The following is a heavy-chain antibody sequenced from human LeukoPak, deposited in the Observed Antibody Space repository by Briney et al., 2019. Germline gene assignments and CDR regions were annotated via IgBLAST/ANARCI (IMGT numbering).Heavy chain of an antibody. V-gene: IGHV4-34*01. J-gene: IGHJ5*02. CDR2: INHSGST. CDR1: GGSFSGYF. CDR3: ARVRRGYSGYDFRWFDP. D-gene: IGHD5-12*01. Sequence: SETLSLTCAVYGGSFSGYFWSWIRQPPGKGLEWIGEINHSGSTNYNPSLKSRVTISVDTSKNQFSLKLSSVTAADTAVYYCARVRRGYSGYDFRWFDPWGQGTLVTVSS.